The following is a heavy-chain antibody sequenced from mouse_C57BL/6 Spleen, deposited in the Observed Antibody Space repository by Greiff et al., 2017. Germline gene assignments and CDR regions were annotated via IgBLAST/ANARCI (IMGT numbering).Heavy chain of an antibody. J-gene: IGHJ4*01. CDR2: INPNYGTT. Sequence: EVQLQQSGPELVKPGASVKISCKASGYSFTDYNMNWVKQSNGKSLEWIGVINPNYGTTSYNQKFKGKATLAVDQSSSTAYMQLNSLTSEDSAVYYCARYYYGSSLYYAMDYWGQGTSVTVSS. CDR1: GYSFTDYN. D-gene: IGHD1-1*01. CDR3: ARYYYGSSLYYAMDY. V-gene: IGHV1-39*01.